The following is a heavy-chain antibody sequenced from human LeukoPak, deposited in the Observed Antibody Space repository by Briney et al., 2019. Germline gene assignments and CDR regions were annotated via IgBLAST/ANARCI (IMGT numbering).Heavy chain of an antibody. CDR2: IYTSGST. V-gene: IGHV4-61*02. D-gene: IGHD3-3*01. J-gene: IGHJ5*02. CDR1: GGSISSGSYY. CDR3: ARDEIFGWFDP. Sequence: PSETLSLTCTVSGGSISSGSYYWSWIQQPAGKGLEWIGRIYTSGSTNYNPSLKSRVTISVDTSKNQFSLKLSSVTAADTAVYYCARDEIFGWFDPWGQGTLVTVSS.